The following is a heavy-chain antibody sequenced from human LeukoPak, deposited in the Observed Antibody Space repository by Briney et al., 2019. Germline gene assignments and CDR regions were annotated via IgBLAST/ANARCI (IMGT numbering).Heavy chain of an antibody. CDR3: ATDLKAGDCSGYPFDY. CDR2: FDPEDGET. Sequence: ASVKVSCKASGYTFTSYGISWVRQAPGKGLEWMGGFDPEDGETIYAQKFQGRVTMTEDTSTDTAYMELSSLRSEDTAVYYCATDLKAGDCSGYPFDYWGQGTLVTVSS. J-gene: IGHJ4*02. V-gene: IGHV1-24*01. D-gene: IGHD3-22*01. CDR1: GYTFTSYG.